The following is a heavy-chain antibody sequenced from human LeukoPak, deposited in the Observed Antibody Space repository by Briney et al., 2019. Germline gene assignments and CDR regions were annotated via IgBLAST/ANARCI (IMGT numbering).Heavy chain of an antibody. D-gene: IGHD3-22*01. CDR1: GGSISSGGYC. CDR2: IYYSGST. CDR3: ARSEGSSGYYEKWYFDY. J-gene: IGHJ4*02. V-gene: IGHV4-31*03. Sequence: ASETLSLTCTVSGGSISSGGYCWSWIRQHPGKGLEWIGYIYYSGSTYYNPSLKSRVTISVDTSKNQFSLKLSSVTAADTAVYYCARSEGSSGYYEKWYFDYWGQGTLVTVSS.